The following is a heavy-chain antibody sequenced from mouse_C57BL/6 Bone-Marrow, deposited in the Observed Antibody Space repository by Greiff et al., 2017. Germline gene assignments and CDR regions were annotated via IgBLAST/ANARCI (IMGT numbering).Heavy chain of an antibody. Sequence: QVQLKQSGAELVKPGASVKLSCKASGYTFTSYWMHWVKQSPGQGLEWIGMIHPNSGSTNYHEKFKGKATLTVDKSSSTAYMQLSSLTSEDSAVYYCARFGYSWYVDDWGTGTTVTVSS. V-gene: IGHV1-64*01. J-gene: IGHJ1*03. D-gene: IGHD1-2*01. CDR2: IHPNSGST. CDR3: ARFGYSWYVDD. CDR1: GYTFTSYW.